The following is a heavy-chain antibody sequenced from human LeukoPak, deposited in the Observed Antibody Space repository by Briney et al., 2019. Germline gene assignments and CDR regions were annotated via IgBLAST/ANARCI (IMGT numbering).Heavy chain of an antibody. CDR3: ARLRYCSSTSCLDAFDI. Sequence: PSETLSLTCAVSGYSISSGYYWGWIRQPPGKGLEWIGSIYHSGSTYYNPSLKSRVTISVDTSKNQFSLKLSSVTAADTAVYYCARLRYCSSTSCLDAFDIWGQGTMVTVSS. CDR2: IYHSGST. D-gene: IGHD2-2*01. CDR1: GYSISSGYY. J-gene: IGHJ3*02. V-gene: IGHV4-38-2*01.